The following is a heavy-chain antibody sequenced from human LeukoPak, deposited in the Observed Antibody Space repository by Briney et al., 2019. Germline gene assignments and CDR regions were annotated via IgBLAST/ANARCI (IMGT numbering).Heavy chain of an antibody. CDR2: IYYSGST. V-gene: IGHV4-59*01. J-gene: IGHJ5*02. D-gene: IGHD6-19*01. Sequence: SETLSLTCTVSGGSISSYYWSWIRQPPGKGLEWIGYIYYSGSTNYNPSLKSRVTISVDTSKNQFSLKLSSVTAADTAVYYCARGGSGWYAYHWFDPWGQGTLVTVSS. CDR1: GGSISSYY. CDR3: ARGGSGWYAYHWFDP.